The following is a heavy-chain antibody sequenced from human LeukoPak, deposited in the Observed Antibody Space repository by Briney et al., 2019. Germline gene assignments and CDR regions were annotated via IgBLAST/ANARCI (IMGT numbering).Heavy chain of an antibody. Sequence: SETLSLTCTVSGGSISSSSYYWGWIRQPPGKGLEWIGSIYYSGSTNYNPSLKSRVTISVDTSKNQFSLKLSSVTAADTAVYYCGGGVGLPFDYWGQGTLVTVSS. V-gene: IGHV4-39*07. CDR1: GGSISSSSYY. J-gene: IGHJ4*02. D-gene: IGHD2-15*01. CDR3: GGGVGLPFDY. CDR2: IYYSGST.